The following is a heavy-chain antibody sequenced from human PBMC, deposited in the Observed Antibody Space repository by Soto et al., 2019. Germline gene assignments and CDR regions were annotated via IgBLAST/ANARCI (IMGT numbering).Heavy chain of an antibody. Sequence: EVQLMESGGGLVQPGGSLRLSCAASGFTFSSYWMHWFSQAPGKGLVWVSRINSDGSSTTYADSVKGRFTISRDNAKNTLYLQMNSLRAEDTAVYYCVRGEGGWETYWGQGTLVTVSS. CDR1: GFTFSSYW. V-gene: IGHV3-74*01. D-gene: IGHD6-19*01. CDR2: INSDGSST. J-gene: IGHJ4*02. CDR3: VRGEGGWETY.